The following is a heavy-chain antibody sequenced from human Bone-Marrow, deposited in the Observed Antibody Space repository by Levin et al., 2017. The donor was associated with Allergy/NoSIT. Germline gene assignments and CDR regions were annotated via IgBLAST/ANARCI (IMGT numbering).Heavy chain of an antibody. CDR2: ISGSGGST. Sequence: GESLKISCAASGFTFSSYAMSWVRQAPGKGLEWVSAISGSGGSTYYADSVKGRFTISRDNSKNTLYLQMNSLRAEDTAVYYCAKSAVAATHGGYFDYWGQGTLVTVSS. CDR3: AKSAVAATHGGYFDY. J-gene: IGHJ4*02. CDR1: GFTFSSYA. V-gene: IGHV3-23*01. D-gene: IGHD2-15*01.